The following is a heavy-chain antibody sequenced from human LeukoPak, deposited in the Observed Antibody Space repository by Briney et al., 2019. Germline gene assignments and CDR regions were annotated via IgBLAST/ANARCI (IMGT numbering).Heavy chain of an antibody. J-gene: IGHJ4*02. Sequence: ASVKVSCKASGYTFTGYHMHWVRQAPGQGLEWMGWINPNSGGTNYAQKFQGRVTMTRDTSISTAYMELSRLRSDDTAVYYCARTSNILLWFGELPYDYWGQGTLVTVSS. V-gene: IGHV1-2*02. CDR3: ARTSNILLWFGELPYDY. CDR2: INPNSGGT. CDR1: GYTFTGYH. D-gene: IGHD3-10*01.